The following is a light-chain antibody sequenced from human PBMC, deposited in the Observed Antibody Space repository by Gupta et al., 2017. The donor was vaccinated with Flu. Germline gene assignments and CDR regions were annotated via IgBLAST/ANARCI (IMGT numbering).Light chain of an antibody. CDR3: ISYTSSTTLYV. V-gene: IGLV2-14*01. CDR1: SSDVGGYNY. Sequence: ASVSGSPGQPITISCSGTSSDVGGYNYVSWYQQHPGKAPKLMIYEVSGRPSGVSNRFSGSKSGNTASLTISGLQADDEADYYCISYTSSTTLYVFGTGTKVTVL. CDR2: EVS. J-gene: IGLJ1*01.